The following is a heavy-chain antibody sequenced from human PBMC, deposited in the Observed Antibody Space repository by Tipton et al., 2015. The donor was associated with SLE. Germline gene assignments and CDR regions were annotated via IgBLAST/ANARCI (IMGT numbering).Heavy chain of an antibody. CDR1: GYSISSGYY. V-gene: IGHV4-38-2*01. D-gene: IGHD6-19*01. CDR3: ARQGTDGWYDAFDI. Sequence: TLSLTCAVSGYSISSGYYWGWIRQPPGKGLEWIATIYHSGNTYYNPSLKSRVTISLDPSKNHFSLKMNSVAAADTAIYYCARQGTDGWYDAFDIWGPGTMVTVSS. J-gene: IGHJ3*02. CDR2: IYHSGNT.